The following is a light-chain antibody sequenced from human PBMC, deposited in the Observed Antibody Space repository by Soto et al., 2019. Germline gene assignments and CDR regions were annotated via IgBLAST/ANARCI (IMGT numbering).Light chain of an antibody. Sequence: EILFPQYPGTLPVSPGAEATVSSRASQSVSKYYFSWYQQKPGETNRLLLFGATIRATGVPGWISGSECRTDFILTISILEHEDLTVYCCQQYGYLPTFGQGTRLEIK. V-gene: IGKV3-20*01. CDR1: QSVSKYY. CDR3: QQYGYLPT. J-gene: IGKJ5*01. CDR2: GAT.